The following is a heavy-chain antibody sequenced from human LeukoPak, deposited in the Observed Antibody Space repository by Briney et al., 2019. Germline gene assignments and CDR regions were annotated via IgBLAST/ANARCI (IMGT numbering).Heavy chain of an antibody. CDR3: ARYGGCSSTSCYSENNWFDP. CDR2: IYPGDSDT. Sequence: GESLKISCKGSGYSFTSYWIGWVRQMPGKGLEWMGIIYPGDSDTRYSPSFQGQVTISADKSISTAYLQWSGLKASDTAMYYCARYGGCSSTSCYSENNWFDPWGQGTLVTVSS. D-gene: IGHD2-2*02. CDR1: GYSFTSYW. J-gene: IGHJ5*02. V-gene: IGHV5-51*01.